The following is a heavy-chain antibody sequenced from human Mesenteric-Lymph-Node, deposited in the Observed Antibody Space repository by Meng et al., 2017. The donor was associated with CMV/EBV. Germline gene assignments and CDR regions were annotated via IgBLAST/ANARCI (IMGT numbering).Heavy chain of an antibody. CDR2: ISYDGNNK. CDR1: EFTLKNYA. CDR3: AREYPLGYTSSWYFGLDV. D-gene: IGHD6-13*01. Sequence: GGSLRLSCEASEFTLKNYAMHWVRQAPGKGLEWVAIISYDGNNKYYADSVKGRFTISRDNSKDTLYLQMNSLRADDTAVYYCAREYPLGYTSSWYFGLDVWGQGTTVTVSS. J-gene: IGHJ6*02. V-gene: IGHV3-30*03.